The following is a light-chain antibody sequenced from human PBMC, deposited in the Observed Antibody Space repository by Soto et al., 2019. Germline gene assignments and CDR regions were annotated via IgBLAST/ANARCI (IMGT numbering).Light chain of an antibody. CDR3: QQYNNWPPT. CDR2: GAS. J-gene: IGKJ5*01. CDR1: QSVSSN. Sequence: EIVMTQSPATLYASTGERATLSCRASQSVSSNLAWYQQKPGQAPRLLIYGASTRATGISARFSGSRSGTEFTLTISSLQSEDFAVYYCQQYNNWPPTFGQGTRLEIK. V-gene: IGKV3-15*01.